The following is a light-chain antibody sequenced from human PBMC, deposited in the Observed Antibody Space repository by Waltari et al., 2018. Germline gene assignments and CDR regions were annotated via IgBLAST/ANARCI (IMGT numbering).Light chain of an antibody. J-gene: IGKJ1*01. CDR1: QGISTY. Sequence: DIQMTQSPSSLSASAGDRVTITCRASQGISTYLNWYQQKPGKAPKRLIYAASSLESGVPSRFSGSGSGTDFTLTISSLQPEDCATYYCLQYNSNPPTFGQGTKVEIK. CDR3: LQYNSNPPT. CDR2: AAS. V-gene: IGKV1-17*01.